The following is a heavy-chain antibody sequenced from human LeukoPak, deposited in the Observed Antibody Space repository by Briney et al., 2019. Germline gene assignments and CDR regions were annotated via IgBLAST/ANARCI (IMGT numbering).Heavy chain of an antibody. CDR3: ASLHYYYGMDV. CDR1: GGSISSYS. V-gene: IGHV4-30-2*01. J-gene: IGHJ6*02. Sequence: SETLSLTCTVSGGSISSYSWSWIRQPPGKGLEWIGYIYHSGSTYYNPSLKSRVTISVDRSKNQFSLKLSSVTAADTAVYYCASLHYYYGMDVWGQGTTVTVSS. CDR2: IYHSGST.